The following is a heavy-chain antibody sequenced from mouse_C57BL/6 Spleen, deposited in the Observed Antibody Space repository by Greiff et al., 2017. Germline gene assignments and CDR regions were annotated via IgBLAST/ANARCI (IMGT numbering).Heavy chain of an antibody. Sequence: EVKLVESGGDLVKPGGSLKLSCAASGFTFSSYGMSWVRQTPDKRLEWVATISSGGSYTYYPDSVKGRFTISRDNAKNTLYLQMSSLKSEDTAMYYCAREGRLGFDYWGQGTTLTVSS. CDR3: AREGRLGFDY. D-gene: IGHD3-3*01. CDR1: GFTFSSYG. V-gene: IGHV5-6*01. J-gene: IGHJ2*01. CDR2: ISSGGSYT.